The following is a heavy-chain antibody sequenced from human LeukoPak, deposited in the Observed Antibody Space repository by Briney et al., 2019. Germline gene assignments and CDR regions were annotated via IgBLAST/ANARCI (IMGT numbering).Heavy chain of an antibody. CDR1: GFTVSTNY. J-gene: IGHJ4*02. D-gene: IGHD3-22*01. V-gene: IGHV3-53*01. CDR3: ARDTLGASDSRGYYHGY. Sequence: LGGSLRLSCAASGFTVSTNYMSWVRQAPGKGLEWVSLIYSDTDTHYTDSVKGRFTISRDNSKNTLFLQMNSLRAEDTAVYYCARDTLGASDSRGYYHGYWGQGTLVTVSS. CDR2: IYSDTDT.